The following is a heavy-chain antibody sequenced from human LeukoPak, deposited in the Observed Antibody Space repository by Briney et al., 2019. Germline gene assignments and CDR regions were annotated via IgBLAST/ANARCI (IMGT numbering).Heavy chain of an antibody. CDR2: INHSGST. Sequence: SETLSLTCTVSGDSISSYYWSWIRQPPGKGLEWIGEINHSGSTNYNPSLKSRVTISVDTSKNQFSLKLSSVTAADTAVYYCARAKIGSGWYLAWGQGTLVTVSS. CDR3: ARAKIGSGWYLA. J-gene: IGHJ4*02. D-gene: IGHD6-19*01. CDR1: GDSISSYY. V-gene: IGHV4-34*01.